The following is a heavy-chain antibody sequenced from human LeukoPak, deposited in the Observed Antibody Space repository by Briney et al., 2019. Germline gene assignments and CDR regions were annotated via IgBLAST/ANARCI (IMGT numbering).Heavy chain of an antibody. CDR2: IYHSGST. CDR3: ARDTVAAPWFDP. V-gene: IGHV4-30-2*01. Sequence: PSQTLSLTCAVSGGSISSGGYSWSWIRQPPGKGLEWIGYIYHSGSTYYNPSLKSQVTISVDRSKNQFSLKLSSVTAADTAVYYCARDTVAAPWFDPWGQGTLVTVSS. J-gene: IGHJ5*02. CDR1: GGSISSGGYS. D-gene: IGHD2-15*01.